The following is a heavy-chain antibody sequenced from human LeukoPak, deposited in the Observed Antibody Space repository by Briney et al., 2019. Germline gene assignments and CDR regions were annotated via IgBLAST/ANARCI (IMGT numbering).Heavy chain of an antibody. CDR2: IYTSGST. V-gene: IGHV4-4*07. Sequence: SETLSLTCTVSGGSIGSYYWSWIRQPAGKGLEWIRRIYTSGSTNYNPSLKSRVTISVDTSKNQFSLKLSSVTAADTAVYYCARGRWLFPAASDAFDIWGQGTMVTVSS. J-gene: IGHJ3*02. D-gene: IGHD6-19*01. CDR3: ARGRWLFPAASDAFDI. CDR1: GGSIGSYY.